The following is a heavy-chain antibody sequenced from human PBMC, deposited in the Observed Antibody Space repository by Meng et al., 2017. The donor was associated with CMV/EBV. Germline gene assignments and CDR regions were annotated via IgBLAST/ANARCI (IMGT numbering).Heavy chain of an antibody. V-gene: IGHV1-2*02. Sequence: ASVKVSCKASGYTFTGYYMHWVRQAPGQGLEWMGWINPNSGGTNYAQKFQGRFTMTRDTSISTAYMELSRLRSDDTAVYYCAIYCSSTSCYGGDAFDIWGQGTMVTVSS. D-gene: IGHD2-2*01. CDR3: AIYCSSTSCYGGDAFDI. CDR1: GYTFTGYY. CDR2: INPNSGGT. J-gene: IGHJ3*02.